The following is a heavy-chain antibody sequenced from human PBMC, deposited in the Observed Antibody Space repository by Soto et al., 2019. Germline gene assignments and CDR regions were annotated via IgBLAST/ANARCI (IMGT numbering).Heavy chain of an antibody. D-gene: IGHD3-22*01. CDR1: GFSLSTSGMC. Sequence: SGPTLVNPTQTLTLTCTFSGFSLSTSGMCVSWIRQPPGKALEWLARIDWDDDKYYSTSLKTRLTISKDTSKNQVVLTMTNMDPVDTATYYCARATYYYDSSGYAAYYFDYWGQGTQVTVSS. CDR3: ARATYYYDSSGYAAYYFDY. V-gene: IGHV2-70*11. J-gene: IGHJ4*02. CDR2: IDWDDDK.